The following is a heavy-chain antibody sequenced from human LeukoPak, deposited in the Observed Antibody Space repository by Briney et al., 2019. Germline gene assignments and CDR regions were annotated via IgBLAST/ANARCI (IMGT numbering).Heavy chain of an antibody. CDR2: ISSSGSTI. Sequence: GGSLRLSCAASGFTFSDYYMSWIRQAPGKGLEWVSYISSSGSTIYYADSVKGRFTISRDNAKNSLYLQMNSLRAEDTAVYYCAGAPYYYDSGVFSDYWGRGPLVTVSS. CDR1: GFTFSDYY. J-gene: IGHJ4*02. V-gene: IGHV3-11*01. CDR3: AGAPYYYDSGVFSDY. D-gene: IGHD3-22*01.